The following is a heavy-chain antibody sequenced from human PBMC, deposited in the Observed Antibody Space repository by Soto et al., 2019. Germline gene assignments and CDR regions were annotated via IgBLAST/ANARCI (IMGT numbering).Heavy chain of an antibody. D-gene: IGHD2-15*01. J-gene: IGHJ3*02. Sequence: EVQVLESGGGLVQPGGSLRLSCEGSGFTVSSHAMTWIRQAPGKGPEWVSTITADGGTYYADSVKGRFAMSRDTSAXTXXLQMNILGAADTAAYYCAPHVSCSGGSCQYDAFAIRCQGTMVTVSS. CDR1: GFTVSSHA. CDR3: APHVSCSGGSCQYDAFAI. V-gene: IGHV3-23*01. CDR2: ITADGGT.